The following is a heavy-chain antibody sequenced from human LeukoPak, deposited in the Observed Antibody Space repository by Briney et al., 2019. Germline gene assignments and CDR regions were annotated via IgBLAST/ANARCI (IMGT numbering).Heavy chain of an antibody. CDR1: GYTFTSYD. V-gene: IGHV1-8*03. CDR3: ARASMITFGGVIVSVVDFDY. J-gene: IGHJ4*02. CDR2: MNPNSGNT. D-gene: IGHD3-16*02. Sequence: GASVKVSCKASGYTFTSYDINWVRQATGQGLEWMGWMNPNSGNTGYAQKFQGRVTITRNTSISTAYMELSSLRYEDTAVYYCARASMITFGGVIVSVVDFDYWGQGTLVTVSS.